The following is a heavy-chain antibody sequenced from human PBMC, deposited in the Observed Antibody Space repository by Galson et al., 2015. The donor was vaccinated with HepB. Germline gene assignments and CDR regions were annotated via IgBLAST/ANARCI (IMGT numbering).Heavy chain of an antibody. CDR1: QYSFSKYW. CDR3: ARDDRSYHLLSGRLEEWDFDV. D-gene: IGHD1-1*01. J-gene: IGHJ2*01. Sequence: QSGAEVKKSGDSLKISCQASQYSFSKYWIGWVRQKPGKGLEWIGIIYPGDSDTRYSPSFEGQVTISADTSTNTAYLQWSSLVASDTAMYYCARDDRSYHLLSGRLEEWDFDVWGRGTQVTVSS. V-gene: IGHV5-51*01. CDR2: IYPGDSDT.